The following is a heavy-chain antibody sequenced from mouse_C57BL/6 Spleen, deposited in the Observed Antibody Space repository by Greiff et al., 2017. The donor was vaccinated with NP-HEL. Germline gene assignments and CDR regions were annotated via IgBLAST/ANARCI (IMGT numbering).Heavy chain of an antibody. D-gene: IGHD2-3*01. Sequence: EVKVVESGEGLVKPGGSLKLSCAASGFTFSSYAMSWVRQTPEKRLEWVAYISSGGDYIYYADTVKGRFTISRDNARNTLYLQMSSLKSEDTAMYYCTRDLYDGYFPWFAYWGQGTLVTVSA. CDR1: GFTFSSYA. CDR2: ISSGGDYI. J-gene: IGHJ3*01. V-gene: IGHV5-9-1*02. CDR3: TRDLYDGYFPWFAY.